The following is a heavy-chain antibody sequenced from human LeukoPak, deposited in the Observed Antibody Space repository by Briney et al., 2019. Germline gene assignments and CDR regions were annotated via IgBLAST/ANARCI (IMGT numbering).Heavy chain of an antibody. CDR3: ARVGGDSVYYYGMDV. V-gene: IGHV3-48*04. D-gene: IGHD4-17*01. Sequence: GGSLRLSCAASGFTFSSYSMNWVRQAPGKGLGWVSYISSSSSTIYYADSVKGRFTISRDNAKNSLYLQMNSLRAEDTAVYYCARVGGDSVYYYGMDVWGQGTTVTVSS. J-gene: IGHJ6*02. CDR1: GFTFSSYS. CDR2: ISSSSSTI.